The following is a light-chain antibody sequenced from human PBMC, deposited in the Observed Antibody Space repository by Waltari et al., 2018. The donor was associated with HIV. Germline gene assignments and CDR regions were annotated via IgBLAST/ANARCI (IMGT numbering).Light chain of an antibody. CDR3: QSYDTSNPGGI. CDR2: EDS. CDR1: SGTIASNY. Sequence: NYMLTQPHSVSESPGKTVTLSCTRSSGTIASNYVQWSQQRPGSAPTTVIYEDSQRPSGVPDRSPGSIDSSSNSASPPISGLKTEDEADYYCQSYDTSNPGGIFGGGTKLTVL. J-gene: IGLJ2*01. V-gene: IGLV6-57*04.